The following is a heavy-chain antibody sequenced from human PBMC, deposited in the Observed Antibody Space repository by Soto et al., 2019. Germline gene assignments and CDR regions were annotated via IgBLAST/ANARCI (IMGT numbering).Heavy chain of an antibody. CDR1: GGSFSGYY. CDR3: ARGCGRIFDY. V-gene: IGHV4-34*01. Sequence: QVQLQQWGAGLLKPSETLSLTCAVYGGSFSGYYWNWIRQPPGKGLEWIGEINHSGSNNYNPSLKTRVTISVDTSKNQFSLKLSSVTAADTAVYYCARGCGRIFDYWGQGTLVTVSS. CDR2: INHSGSN. D-gene: IGHD1-1*01. J-gene: IGHJ4*02.